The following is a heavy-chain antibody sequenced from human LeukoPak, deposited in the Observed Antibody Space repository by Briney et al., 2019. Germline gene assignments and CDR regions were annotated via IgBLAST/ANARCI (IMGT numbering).Heavy chain of an antibody. J-gene: IGHJ3*02. V-gene: IGHV3-30*18. CDR3: VKGNSGSYYGAFDI. D-gene: IGHD1-26*01. Sequence: AGRSLRLSCAASGFTFSTYGMDWVRQAPGKGLEWVAVISNDGSNQDYVDFVKGRFTISRDNSKNTLYLQMNSLRAEDTAIYYCVKGNSGSYYGAFDIWGQGTMVTVSS. CDR1: GFTFSTYG. CDR2: ISNDGSNQ.